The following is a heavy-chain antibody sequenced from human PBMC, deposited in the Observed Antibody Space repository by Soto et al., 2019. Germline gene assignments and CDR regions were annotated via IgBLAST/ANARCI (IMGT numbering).Heavy chain of an antibody. CDR2: INDSGST. Sequence: SETLSLTCAVSGGSFRGYFWSWIRQSPDKGLEWIGEINDSGSTYYNPSFKSRLTLSVDTSRSQISLRLTSMTAADSAVYYCQGGDFWGQGTRVTVSS. D-gene: IGHD3-16*01. CDR1: GGSFRGYF. V-gene: IGHV4-34*01. CDR3: QGGDF. J-gene: IGHJ4*02.